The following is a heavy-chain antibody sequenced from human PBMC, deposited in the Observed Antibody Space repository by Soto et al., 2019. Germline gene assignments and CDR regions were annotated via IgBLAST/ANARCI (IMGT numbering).Heavy chain of an antibody. CDR1: GGSISSYY. D-gene: IGHD3-3*01. CDR3: ARIRFLEWLVEAFDI. CDR2: IYYSGST. Sequence: SETLSLTCTVSGGSISSYYWSWIRQPRGKGLEWIGYIYYSGSTNYNPSLKSRATISVDTSKNQFSLKLSSVTAADTAVYYCARIRFLEWLVEAFDIWGQGTMVTVSS. V-gene: IGHV4-59*01. J-gene: IGHJ3*02.